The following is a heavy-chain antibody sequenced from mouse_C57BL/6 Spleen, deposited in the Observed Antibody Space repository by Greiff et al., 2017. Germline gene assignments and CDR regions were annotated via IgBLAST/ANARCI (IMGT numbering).Heavy chain of an antibody. J-gene: IGHJ2*01. Sequence: VQLQQSGAELVKPGASVKLSCKASGYTFTSYWMQWVKQRPGQGLEWIGEIDPSGGDTNYNQKFKGKATLTVDTSSSTAYMQLSSLTSEDSAVYYGARGGNYGSSHFDYWGQGTTLTVSS. D-gene: IGHD1-1*01. CDR2: IDPSGGDT. V-gene: IGHV1-50*01. CDR1: GYTFTSYW. CDR3: ARGGNYGSSHFDY.